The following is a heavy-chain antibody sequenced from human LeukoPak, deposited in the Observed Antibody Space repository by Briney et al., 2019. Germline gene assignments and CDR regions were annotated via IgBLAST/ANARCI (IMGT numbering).Heavy chain of an antibody. V-gene: IGHV3-30*02. CDR2: IRYDGSNR. CDR1: GFTFSSYG. D-gene: IGHD6-19*01. CDR3: AKDLDGWTKAFDI. Sequence: GGSLRLSCAASGFTFSSYGMHWVRQAPGKGLEGVAFIRYDGSNRYYADSVKGRFTISRDNSKNTLYLQMNSLRAEDTAVYYCAKDLDGWTKAFDIWGQGTMVTVSS. J-gene: IGHJ3*02.